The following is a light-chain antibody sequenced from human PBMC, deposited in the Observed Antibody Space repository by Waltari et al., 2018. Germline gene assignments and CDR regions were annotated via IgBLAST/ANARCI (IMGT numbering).Light chain of an antibody. V-gene: IGLV2-8*01. Sequence: QSALTQPPSASGSPGQSVTISCTGTHSDIGAYKYVSWYQQHPGRAPKLLIYEVSKWPSGVPDRFSGSKSGNTASLTVSGLQAEDEADYYCSSYAGSDIVLFGGGTKLTVL. CDR3: SSYAGSDIVL. CDR2: EVS. J-gene: IGLJ2*01. CDR1: HSDIGAYKY.